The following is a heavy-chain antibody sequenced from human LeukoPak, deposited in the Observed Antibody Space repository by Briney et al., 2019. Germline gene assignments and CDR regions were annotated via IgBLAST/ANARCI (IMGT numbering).Heavy chain of an antibody. CDR2: IWYDGSNK. D-gene: IGHD1-14*01. CDR3: ARGGTSRGEFDY. V-gene: IGHV3-33*01. J-gene: IGHJ4*02. CDR1: GFTFSSYG. Sequence: GGSLRLSCAASGFTFSSYGMHWVRQAPGKGLEWVAVIWYDGSNKYYAGSVKGRFTISRDNSKNTLYLQMNSLRAEDTAVYYCARGGTSRGEFDYWGQGTLVTVSS.